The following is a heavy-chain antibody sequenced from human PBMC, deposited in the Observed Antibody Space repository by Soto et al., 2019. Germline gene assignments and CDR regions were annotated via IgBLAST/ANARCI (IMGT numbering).Heavy chain of an antibody. CDR3: ARSKNYGSQYYYGMDV. V-gene: IGHV3-30*03. J-gene: IGHJ6*02. Sequence: QVQLVESGGGVVQPGRSLRLSCAASGFTFSSYGMHWVRQAPGKGLEWVAVISYDGSNKYYADSVKGRFTISRDNSKNTLYLQMNSLRAEDTAVYYCARSKNYGSQYYYGMDVWGQGTTVTVSS. CDR2: ISYDGSNK. D-gene: IGHD3-10*01. CDR1: GFTFSSYG.